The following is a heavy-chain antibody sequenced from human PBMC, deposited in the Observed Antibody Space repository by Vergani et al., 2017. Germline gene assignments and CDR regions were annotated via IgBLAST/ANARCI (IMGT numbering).Heavy chain of an antibody. D-gene: IGHD1-26*01. CDR3: ARMGYGGSYCRAEYFQH. J-gene: IGHJ1*01. CDR2: IKHSGST. Sequence: QVPLQESGPGLVKPSETLSLTCSVSGGSISRYYWSWIRQPPGTGLEWIGEIKHSGSTNYNPSLKSRVTMSLDPSKNQFSLRLSSVTAADTAVYYCARMGYGGSYCRAEYFQHWGQGTLVTVSS. V-gene: IGHV4-34*10. CDR1: GGSISRYY.